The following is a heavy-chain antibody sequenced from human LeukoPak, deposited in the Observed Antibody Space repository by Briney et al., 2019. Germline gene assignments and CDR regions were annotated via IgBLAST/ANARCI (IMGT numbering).Heavy chain of an antibody. D-gene: IGHD3-22*01. Sequence: KPGGSLRLSCTASGFTFNGYSMNWVRQAPGKGLEWVSCIRTSSSYIYYADSVKGRFTISRDNAKNSLYLQMNSLRAEDTAVYYCARDEHSTNYYDSSGYSAEYFQHWGQGTLVTVSS. J-gene: IGHJ1*01. V-gene: IGHV3-21*01. CDR3: ARDEHSTNYYDSSGYSAEYFQH. CDR1: GFTFNGYS. CDR2: IRTSSSYI.